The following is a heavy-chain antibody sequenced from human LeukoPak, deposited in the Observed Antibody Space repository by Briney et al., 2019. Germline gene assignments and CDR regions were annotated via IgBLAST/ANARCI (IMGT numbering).Heavy chain of an antibody. CDR3: AKNRGLPL. Sequence: GGSLRLSCAGSGFTFSSYEMNWVRQAPGKGLEWVSYIHSSGHNIYYADSVKGRFTISRDNSKNTLYLQMNSLRAEDTAVYYCAKNRGLPLWGQGTLVTVSS. V-gene: IGHV3-48*03. J-gene: IGHJ4*02. CDR1: GFTFSSYE. CDR2: IHSSGHNI.